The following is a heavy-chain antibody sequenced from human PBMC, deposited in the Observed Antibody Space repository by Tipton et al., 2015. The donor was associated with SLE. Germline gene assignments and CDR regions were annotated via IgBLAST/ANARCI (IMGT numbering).Heavy chain of an antibody. CDR3: AREGGAFDI. D-gene: IGHD3-16*01. CDR1: GGSISSGGYS. Sequence: TLSLTCAVSGGSISSGGYSWSWIRQPPGKGLEWIGYNYYSGSTNYNPSLKSRVTISVDTSKNQFSLKLSSVTAADTAVYYCAREGGAFDIWGQGTMVTVSS. J-gene: IGHJ3*02. V-gene: IGHV4-30-4*07. CDR2: NYYSGST.